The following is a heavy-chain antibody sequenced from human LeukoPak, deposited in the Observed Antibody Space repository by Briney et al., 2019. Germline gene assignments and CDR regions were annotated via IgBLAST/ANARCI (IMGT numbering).Heavy chain of an antibody. Sequence: GRSLRLSCAASGFTFSDYGIHLVRQAPGKGLEWVAVISYDGSNRFYADSVKGRFTISRDNSKETLYVQMYRLRAEDTAVYYCAKALRSWGYCGADCSNVHAFDIWGQGTMVTVSS. CDR3: AKALRSWGYCGADCSNVHAFDI. J-gene: IGHJ3*02. CDR2: ISYDGSNR. D-gene: IGHD2-21*02. V-gene: IGHV3-30*18. CDR1: GFTFSDYG.